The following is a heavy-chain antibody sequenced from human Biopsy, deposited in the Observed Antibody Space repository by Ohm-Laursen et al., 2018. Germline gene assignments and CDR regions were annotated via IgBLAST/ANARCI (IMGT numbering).Heavy chain of an antibody. V-gene: IGHV4-39*01. CDR3: ARDSGILNYGNFKYYHYYGMDV. J-gene: IGHJ6*02. D-gene: IGHD4-11*01. CDR1: GGSISNNNYY. CDR2: IFYRGST. Sequence: PSQTLSLTCTVSGGSISNNNYYWGWIRQPPGKGLEWIGSIFYRGSTHYKPSLKSRVNISVDTSKNQFSLKLNSVTAADTAVYYCARDSGILNYGNFKYYHYYGMDVWGQGTKVTVSS.